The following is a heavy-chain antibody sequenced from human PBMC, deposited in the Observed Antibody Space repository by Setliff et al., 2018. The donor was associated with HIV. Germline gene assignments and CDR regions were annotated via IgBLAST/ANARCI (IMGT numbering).Heavy chain of an antibody. CDR2: IYTSGST. J-gene: IGHJ6*02. Sequence: KTSETLSLTCTVSGGSISSYYWSWIRQPPGKGLEWIGYIYTSGSTNYNPSLKSRVTISVDTSKRQFALALSSVTAADTAVYYCARDGPDCSSTKCYAQDYYYYGMDVWGQGTTVTV. CDR3: ARDGPDCSSTKCYAQDYYYYGMDV. D-gene: IGHD2-2*01. V-gene: IGHV4-4*09. CDR1: GGSISSYY.